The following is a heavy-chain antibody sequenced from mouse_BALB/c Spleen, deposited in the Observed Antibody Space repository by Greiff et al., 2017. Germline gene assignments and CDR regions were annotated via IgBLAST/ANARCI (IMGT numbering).Heavy chain of an antibody. CDR3: ARSIITTLYAMDY. CDR2: IYPGDGDT. Sequence: QVQLQQSGPELVKPGASVKISCKASGYAFSSSWMNWVKQRPGQGLEWIGRIYPGDGDTNYNGKFKGKATLTADKSSSTAYMQLSSLTSVDSAVYFCARSIITTLYAMDYWGQGTSVTVSS. V-gene: IGHV1-82*01. CDR1: GYAFSSSW. D-gene: IGHD2-4*01. J-gene: IGHJ4*01.